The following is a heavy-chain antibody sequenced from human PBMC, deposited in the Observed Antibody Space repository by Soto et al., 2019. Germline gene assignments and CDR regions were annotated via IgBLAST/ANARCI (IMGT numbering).Heavy chain of an antibody. CDR3: ARSRITMVRGVIRGAYGMDV. J-gene: IGHJ6*02. Sequence: SETLSLTCTVSGGSISSYYWSWIRQPPGKGLEWIGYIYYSGSTNYNPSLKSRVTISVDTSKNQFSLKLSSVTAADTAVYYCARSRITMVRGVIRGAYGMDVWGQGTTVTVSS. D-gene: IGHD3-10*01. CDR2: IYYSGST. CDR1: GGSISSYY. V-gene: IGHV4-59*01.